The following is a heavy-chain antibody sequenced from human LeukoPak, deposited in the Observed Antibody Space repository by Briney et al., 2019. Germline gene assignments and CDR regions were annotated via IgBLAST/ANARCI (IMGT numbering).Heavy chain of an antibody. J-gene: IGHJ4*02. CDR3: ARDLRRNYYFDY. V-gene: IGHV3-33*01. CDR2: IWYDGSNK. D-gene: IGHD2/OR15-2a*01. CDR1: GFTFSSYG. Sequence: GGSLRLSCAASGFTFSSYGMHWVRQAPGKGLEWVAVIWYDGSNKYYADSVKGRFTISRDNSKNTLYLQMNSLRAEDTAVYYCARDLRRNYYFDYWGQGTLVTVSS.